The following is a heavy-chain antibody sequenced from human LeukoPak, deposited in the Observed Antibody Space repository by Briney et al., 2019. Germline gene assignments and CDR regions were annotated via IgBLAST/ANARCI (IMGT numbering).Heavy chain of an antibody. Sequence: GGSLRLSCAASGFTFGSYEMNWVRQAPGKGLEWVSYISSSGSTIYYADSVKGRFTISRDNAKNSLYLQMDSLRAEDTAVYYCARYSYGYFNWFDPWGQGTLVTVSS. V-gene: IGHV3-48*03. D-gene: IGHD5-18*01. CDR3: ARYSYGYFNWFDP. J-gene: IGHJ5*02. CDR2: ISSSGSTI. CDR1: GFTFGSYE.